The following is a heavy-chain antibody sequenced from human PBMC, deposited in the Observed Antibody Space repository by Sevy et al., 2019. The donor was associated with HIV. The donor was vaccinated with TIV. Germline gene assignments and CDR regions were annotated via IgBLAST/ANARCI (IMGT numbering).Heavy chain of an antibody. CDR1: GGSISSSSYY. Sequence: SETLSLTCTVSGGSISSSSYYWGWIRQSPGKGLEWIGSIYYSGSTYYNPSLKSRVTISVDTSKNQFSLKLSSVTAADTAVYYCARPPDSSGWHRAEYFQHWGQGTLVTVSS. J-gene: IGHJ1*01. CDR2: IYYSGST. V-gene: IGHV4-39*01. D-gene: IGHD6-19*01. CDR3: ARPPDSSGWHRAEYFQH.